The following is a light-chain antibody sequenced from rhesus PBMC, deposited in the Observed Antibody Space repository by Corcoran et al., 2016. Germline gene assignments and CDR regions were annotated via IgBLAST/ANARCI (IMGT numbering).Light chain of an antibody. CDR3: QHYNTWPLT. CDR1: QSVSSY. CDR2: DVS. Sequence: EIVMTQSPATLSLSPGERATLSCRASQSVSSYVAWYQPKPGQAPRLLISDVSTTATGIPDRFSGSGSGTDISLSISSLEPEDLAIYYCQHYNTWPLTFGGGTKVEIK. J-gene: IGKJ4*01. V-gene: IGKV3S9*01.